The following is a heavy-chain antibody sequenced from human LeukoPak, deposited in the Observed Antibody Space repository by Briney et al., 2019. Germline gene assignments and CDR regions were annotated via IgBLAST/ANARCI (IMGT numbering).Heavy chain of an antibody. Sequence: SETLSLTCTVSGGSLSSYYWSWLRQPPGKGLEWIGYIYYSGSANYHPSLKSRVTISVDTSKNRFSLRLSSVTAADTAVYYCARVTGYMVEDYFDYWGQGTLVTVSS. V-gene: IGHV4-59*01. CDR2: IYYSGSA. CDR1: GGSLSSYY. J-gene: IGHJ4*02. D-gene: IGHD6-13*01. CDR3: ARVTGYMVEDYFDY.